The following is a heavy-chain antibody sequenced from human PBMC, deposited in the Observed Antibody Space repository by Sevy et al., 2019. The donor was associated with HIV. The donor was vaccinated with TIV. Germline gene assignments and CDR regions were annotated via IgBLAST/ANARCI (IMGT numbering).Heavy chain of an antibody. CDR2: ISSDGDNT. J-gene: IGHJ5*02. CDR1: GFTFNDYA. V-gene: IGHV3-30-3*01. D-gene: IGHD2-15*01. Sequence: GGSLRLSCAASGFTFNDYALHWVRQAPGKGLEWVAIISSDGDNTYCADTVKRRFTISRDNSKNTVYLQMNRLRAEDTAFYYCVREGAPYRNIRYCSGNNCFYNWFDPWGQGTLVTVSS. CDR3: VREGAPYRNIRYCSGNNCFYNWFDP.